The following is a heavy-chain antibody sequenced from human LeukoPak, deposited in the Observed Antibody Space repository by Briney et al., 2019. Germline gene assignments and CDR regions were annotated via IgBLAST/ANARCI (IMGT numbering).Heavy chain of an antibody. Sequence: GASVKVSCKASGYTFTGYYMHWVRQAPGQGLEWMGWINPNSGGTNYAQKFQGRVTMTRDTSISTAYMELSRLRSDDTAVYYCARDSDSSSWYGGYWGQGTLVTVSS. CDR2: INPNSGGT. V-gene: IGHV1-2*02. J-gene: IGHJ4*02. CDR3: ARDSDSSSWYGGY. D-gene: IGHD6-13*01. CDR1: GYTFTGYY.